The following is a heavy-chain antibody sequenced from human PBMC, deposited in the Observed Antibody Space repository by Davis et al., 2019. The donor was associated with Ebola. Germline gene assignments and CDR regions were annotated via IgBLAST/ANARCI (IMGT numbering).Heavy chain of an antibody. Sequence: GGSLRLSCAASGFTFSSYRMNWVRQAPGKGLEWVSSISTTSSYIYYVDSVKGRFTISRDNAKNSLYLQMNNLRPEDTAIYYCAREYMGMGGGSSPEPDYWGQGTLVTVSS. D-gene: IGHD2-15*01. CDR1: GFTFSSYR. CDR3: AREYMGMGGGSSPEPDY. J-gene: IGHJ4*02. V-gene: IGHV3-21*01. CDR2: ISTTSSYI.